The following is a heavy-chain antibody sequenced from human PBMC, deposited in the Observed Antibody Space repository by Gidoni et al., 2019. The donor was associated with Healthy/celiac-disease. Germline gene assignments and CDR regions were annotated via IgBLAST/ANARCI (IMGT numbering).Heavy chain of an antibody. CDR3: GGDAIAAAGTKSDYYYGMDV. V-gene: IGHV4-34*01. Sequence: QVQLQQWGAGLLTPSETLSLTCAVYGGSFSGYYWRWIRQPPGKGLEWIGEINHSGSTNYNPSLKSRVTISVDTSKNQFSLKLSSVTAADTAVYYCGGDAIAAAGTKSDYYYGMDVWGQGTTVTVSS. CDR1: GGSFSGYY. CDR2: INHSGST. D-gene: IGHD6-13*01. J-gene: IGHJ6*02.